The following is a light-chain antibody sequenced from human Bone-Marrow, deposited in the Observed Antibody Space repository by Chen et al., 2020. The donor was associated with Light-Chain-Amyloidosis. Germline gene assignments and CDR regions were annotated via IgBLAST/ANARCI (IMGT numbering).Light chain of an antibody. CDR3: QSYDSSLSVV. J-gene: IGLJ2*01. V-gene: IGLV1-40*01. Sequence: QSVLTQPPSVSGAPGQRVTISCTGSSPNIGAGYVVHWYQHLPGTAPRLLIYGNNNRPSGVPDRFSGSKSDTSASLAITGLQAEDEADYFCQSYDSSLSVVFGGGTKVTVV. CDR1: SPNIGAGYV. CDR2: GNN.